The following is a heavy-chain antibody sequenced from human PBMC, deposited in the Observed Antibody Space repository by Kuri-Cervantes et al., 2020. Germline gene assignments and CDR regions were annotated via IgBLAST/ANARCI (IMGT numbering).Heavy chain of an antibody. CDR2: ISSSSSYI. CDR3: NYYDSGDSHPVGPFHH. V-gene: IGHV3-21*03. J-gene: IGHJ1*01. Sequence: GESLKISCAASGFTFSSYSMNWVRQAPGKGLEWVSSISSSSSYIYYADSVKGRFTISRDNAKNSLYLQMNSLKTEDTAVYWCNYYDSGDSHPVGPFHHWGQGTLVTVSS. D-gene: IGHD3-22*01. CDR1: GFTFSSYS.